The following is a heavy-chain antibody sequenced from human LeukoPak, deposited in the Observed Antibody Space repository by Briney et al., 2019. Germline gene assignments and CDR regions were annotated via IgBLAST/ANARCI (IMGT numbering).Heavy chain of an antibody. V-gene: IGHV3-48*04. CDR2: ISSSSSTI. CDR1: GFTFSSYS. D-gene: IGHD3-10*01. CDR3: ARVRYGSGSYRYYFDY. Sequence: GGSLRLSCAASGFTFSSYSMNWVRQAPGKGLEWVSYISSSSSTIYYADSVKGRFTISRDNAKNSLYLQMNSLRAEDTAVYYCARVRYGSGSYRYYFDYWGQGTLVTVSS. J-gene: IGHJ4*02.